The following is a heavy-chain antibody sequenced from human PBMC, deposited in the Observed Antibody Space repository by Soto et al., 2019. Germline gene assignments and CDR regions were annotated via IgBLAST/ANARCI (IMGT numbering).Heavy chain of an antibody. V-gene: IGHV5-51*01. CDR3: ARSPPSSTYFDV. D-gene: IGHD6-13*01. CDR2: IYPGDHET. Sequence: GESLKISCQCSGYTFSNFWIGWVRQLPGQGLEWMGIIYPGDHETRYSPSFLGKVTVSAEKSINTAYLQWSSLEASDSAFYFCARSPPSSTYFDVWGQGALVTVSS. CDR1: GYTFSNFW. J-gene: IGHJ4*02.